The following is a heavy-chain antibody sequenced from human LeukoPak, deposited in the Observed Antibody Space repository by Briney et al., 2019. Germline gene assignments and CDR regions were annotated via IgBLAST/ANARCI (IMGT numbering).Heavy chain of an antibody. CDR1: GFTLSNYW. J-gene: IGHJ6*04. V-gene: IGHV3-30*02. CDR3: AKDSSMDV. D-gene: IGHD3-3*02. Sequence: GGSLRLSCAASGFTLSNYWMSWVRQAPGKGLEWVAFIRYDGSNKYYADSVKGRFAISRDNSKNTLYLQMNSLRAEDTAVYYCAKDSSMDVWGKGTTVTVSS. CDR2: IRYDGSNK.